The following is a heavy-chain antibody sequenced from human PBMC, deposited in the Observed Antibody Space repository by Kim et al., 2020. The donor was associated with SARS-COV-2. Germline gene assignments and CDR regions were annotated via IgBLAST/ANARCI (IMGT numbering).Heavy chain of an antibody. Sequence: GGSLRLSCAASGFTFSSYWMHWVRQAPGKGLVWVSRINSDGSSTSYADSVKGRFTISRDNAKNTLYLQMNSLRAEDTAVYYCARVAITMVRGVSDYWGQGTLVTVSS. CDR1: GFTFSSYW. J-gene: IGHJ4*02. D-gene: IGHD3-10*01. V-gene: IGHV3-74*01. CDR3: ARVAITMVRGVSDY. CDR2: INSDGSST.